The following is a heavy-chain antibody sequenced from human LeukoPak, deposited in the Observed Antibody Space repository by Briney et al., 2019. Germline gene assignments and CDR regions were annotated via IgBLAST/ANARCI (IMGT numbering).Heavy chain of an antibody. CDR3: TTAFSSYWWPG. CDR2: ITSKSDGART. J-gene: IGHJ4*02. D-gene: IGHD2-8*02. Sequence: GGSLRLSCAASGFTFTKAWMRWVRQAPGKGLEWVGRITSKSDGARTDYAAPVKGRFTISRDDSKNTLFLQMDSLRTDDTAVYYCTTAFSSYWWPGWGQGTLVIVSS. V-gene: IGHV3-15*01. CDR1: GFTFTKAW.